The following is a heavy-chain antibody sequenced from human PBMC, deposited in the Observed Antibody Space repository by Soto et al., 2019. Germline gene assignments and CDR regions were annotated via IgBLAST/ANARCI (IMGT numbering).Heavy chain of an antibody. D-gene: IGHD2-8*02. Sequence: GGSLRLSCVAPDFSFTHHAMTWVRLPPGKGLQWVAALSHDGGNIYYRDSVRGRFTISRDNSKNTLYLQMHSLKAEDTAVYFCAKQMGTWVDTGIDFWGHGTQVTVSS. J-gene: IGHJ4*01. CDR2: LSHDGGNI. CDR3: AKQMGTWVDTGIDF. CDR1: DFSFTHHA. V-gene: IGHV3-23*01.